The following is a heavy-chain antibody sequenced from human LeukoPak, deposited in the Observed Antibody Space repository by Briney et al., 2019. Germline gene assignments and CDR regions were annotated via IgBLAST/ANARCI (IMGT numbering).Heavy chain of an antibody. Sequence: SETLSLTCAVYGESFSDYYWSWIRQPPGKGLEWIGYISYSGSTNYNPSLKSRVTISVDTSKNHFSLKLTSVTAAYTAVYYCARSRAAAGLFDIWGQGTMVTVSS. V-gene: IGHV4-59*08. J-gene: IGHJ3*02. CDR2: ISYSGST. CDR3: ARSRAAAGLFDI. CDR1: GESFSDYY. D-gene: IGHD6-13*01.